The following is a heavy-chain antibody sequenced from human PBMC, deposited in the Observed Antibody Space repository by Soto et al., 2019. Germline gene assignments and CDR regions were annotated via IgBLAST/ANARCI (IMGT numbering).Heavy chain of an antibody. CDR2: IYYSGST. Sequence: SETLSLTCTVSGGSISSGDYYWSWIRQPPGKGLEWIGYIYYSGSTYYNPSLKSRVTISVDTSKNQFSLKLSSVTAADTAVYYCARGGGSSPTLDYWGHGTLVTVSS. CDR1: GGSISSGDYY. V-gene: IGHV4-30-4*01. CDR3: ARGGGSSPTLDY. D-gene: IGHD6-6*01. J-gene: IGHJ4*01.